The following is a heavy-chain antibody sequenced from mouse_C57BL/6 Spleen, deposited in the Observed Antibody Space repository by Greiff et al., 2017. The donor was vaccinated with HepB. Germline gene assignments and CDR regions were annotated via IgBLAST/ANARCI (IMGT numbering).Heavy chain of an antibody. J-gene: IGHJ2*01. V-gene: IGHV1-64*01. CDR1: GYTFTSYW. CDR3: ARLDYGSSPYFDY. D-gene: IGHD1-1*01. Sequence: QVQLQQPGAELVKPGASVKLSCKASGYTFTSYWMHWVKQRPGQGLEWIGMIHPNSGSTNYNEKFKSKATLTVDKSSSTAYMQLSSLTSEDSAVYYCARLDYGSSPYFDYWGQGTTLTVSS. CDR2: IHPNSGST.